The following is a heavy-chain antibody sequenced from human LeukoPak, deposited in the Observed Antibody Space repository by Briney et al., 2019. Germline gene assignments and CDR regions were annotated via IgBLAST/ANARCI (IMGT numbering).Heavy chain of an antibody. CDR1: GGSISSGSYY. J-gene: IGHJ4*02. V-gene: IGHV4-61*02. CDR2: IYTSGST. CDR3: ARTIPDYTRYSSGWYEGGYYFDY. D-gene: IGHD6-19*01. Sequence: SQTLSLTCTVSGGSISSGSYYWSWIRQPAGKGLEWIGRIYTSGSTNYNPSLKSRVTISVDTSKNQFSLKLSSVTAADTAVYYCARTIPDYTRYSSGWYEGGYYFDYWGQGTLVTVSS.